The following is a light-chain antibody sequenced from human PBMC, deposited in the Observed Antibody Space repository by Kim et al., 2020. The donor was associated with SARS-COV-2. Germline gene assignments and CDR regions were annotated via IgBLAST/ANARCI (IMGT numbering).Light chain of an antibody. CDR2: GAS. V-gene: IGKV3-15*01. Sequence: VSPGERATLSCRTSRSVTNKLAWYQQKPGQPPRLRIYGASTRATGVPDRFSGSGSGTEFTLTISSLQSEDFAVYYCQQYNNWPPTTFGQGTKLEIK. CDR3: QQYNNWPPTT. CDR1: RSVTNK. J-gene: IGKJ2*01.